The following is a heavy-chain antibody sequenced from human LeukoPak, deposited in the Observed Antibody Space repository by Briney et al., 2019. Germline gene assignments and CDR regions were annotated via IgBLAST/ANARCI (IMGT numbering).Heavy chain of an antibody. CDR2: IRYDGSNK. V-gene: IGHV3-30*02. Sequence: GGSLRLSCAASGFTSSGYGMHWVRQAPGKGLEWVAFIRYDGSNKYYADSVKGRFTISRDNSKNTLYLQMGSLKAEDAAVYYCARDRYSGSYFGAFDIWGQGAMVTVSS. J-gene: IGHJ3*02. CDR1: GFTSSGYG. D-gene: IGHD1-26*01. CDR3: ARDRYSGSYFGAFDI.